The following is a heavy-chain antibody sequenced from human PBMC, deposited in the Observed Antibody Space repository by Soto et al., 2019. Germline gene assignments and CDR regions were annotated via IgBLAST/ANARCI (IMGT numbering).Heavy chain of an antibody. D-gene: IGHD2-21*01. CDR3: AKGDGRNSVDY. CDR1: GFTFNIYG. Sequence: LRLSCAASGFTFNIYGMHWVRQAPGKGLEWVALILYDGSKKYYTDSVKGRFTISRDNSKNTLYLQMNSLTAEDTAVYYCAKGDGRNSVDYWGQGTLVTVSS. J-gene: IGHJ4*02. CDR2: ILYDGSKK. V-gene: IGHV3-30*18.